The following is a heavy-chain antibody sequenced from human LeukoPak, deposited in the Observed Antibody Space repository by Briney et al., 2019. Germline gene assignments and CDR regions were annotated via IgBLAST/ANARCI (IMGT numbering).Heavy chain of an antibody. J-gene: IGHJ4*02. V-gene: IGHV1-69*04. CDR3: AGGDFRPPDYYFDY. D-gene: IGHD3-16*01. CDR2: IIPILGMA. Sequence: ASVKVSCKASGGTFSSYAISWVRQAPGQGLEWMGRIIPILGMANYAQKFQGRVTITADKSTSTAYMELSSLRSEDTAVYYCAGGDFRPPDYYFDYWGQGTLVTVSS. CDR1: GGTFSSYA.